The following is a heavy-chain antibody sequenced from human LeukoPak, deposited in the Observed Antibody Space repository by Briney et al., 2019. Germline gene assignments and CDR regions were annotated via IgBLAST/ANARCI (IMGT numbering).Heavy chain of an antibody. D-gene: IGHD6-13*01. J-gene: IGHJ4*02. CDR3: ARVSGYSSSWPFDY. V-gene: IGHV3-23*01. CDR1: GFSFGGFA. Sequence: GGSLRLSCAASGFSFGGFAMTWVRQAPGKGLEWLSTISGSRGSSFYADSVKGRFTISRDNSMNTLYLQMNSLRAEDTAVFYCARVSGYSSSWPFDYWGQGTLVTVSS. CDR2: ISGSRGSS.